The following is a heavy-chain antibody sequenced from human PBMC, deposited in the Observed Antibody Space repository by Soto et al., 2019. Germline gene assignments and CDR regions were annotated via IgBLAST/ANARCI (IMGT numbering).Heavy chain of an antibody. Sequence: SETLSLTCTVSGGSISSGGYYWSWIRQHPGKGLEWIGYIYYSGSTYYNPSPKSRVTISVDTSKNQFSLKLSSVTAADTAVYYCARGRGFLSTVTTYFDYWGQGTLVTVSS. D-gene: IGHD4-17*01. V-gene: IGHV4-31*03. CDR3: ARGRGFLSTVTTYFDY. CDR1: GGSISSGGYY. J-gene: IGHJ4*02. CDR2: IYYSGST.